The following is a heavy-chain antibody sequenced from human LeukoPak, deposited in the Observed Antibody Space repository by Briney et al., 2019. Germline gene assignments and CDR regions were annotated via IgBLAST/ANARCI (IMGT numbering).Heavy chain of an antibody. V-gene: IGHV3-30*18. CDR2: ISTDGSIR. D-gene: IGHD2-8*02. CDR1: GFSFSNYG. CDR3: AKDHGTGWHTDF. Sequence: PGRSLRLSCAASGFSFSNYGMQWVRQAPGKGLEWVALISTDGSIRYYADSVQGRFTISRDNSENTLSLQMKSLRAEDMAVYFCAKDHGTGWHTDFWGQGILVTVSS. J-gene: IGHJ4*02.